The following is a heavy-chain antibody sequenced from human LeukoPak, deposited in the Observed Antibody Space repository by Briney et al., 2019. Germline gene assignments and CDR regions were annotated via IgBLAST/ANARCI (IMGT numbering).Heavy chain of an antibody. CDR1: GFTFTRNA. Sequence: GGSLRLSCAASGFTFTRNAMAWVRQAPGKGLEWVSAIDGSGGTTFYADSVKGRVTISRVQSTNTVYLQMNSLRADDTAVYYCAKAHCSSTSCSRADNWGQGTVVTVSS. CDR3: AKAHCSSTSCSRADN. V-gene: IGHV3-23*01. D-gene: IGHD2-2*01. J-gene: IGHJ4*02. CDR2: IDGSGGTT.